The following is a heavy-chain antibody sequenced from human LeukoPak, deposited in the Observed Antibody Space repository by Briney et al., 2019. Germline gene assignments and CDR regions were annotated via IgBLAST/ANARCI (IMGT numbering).Heavy chain of an antibody. CDR3: ASRGPHYDILTGLN. Sequence: GASVKVSCKASGYTFTSYAMNWVRQAPGQGLEWMGWINTNTGNPTYAQGFTGRFVFSLDTSVSTAYLQISSLKAEDTAVYYCASRGPHYDILTGLNWGQGTLVTVSS. CDR1: GYTFTSYA. V-gene: IGHV7-4-1*02. CDR2: INTNTGNP. D-gene: IGHD3-9*01. J-gene: IGHJ4*02.